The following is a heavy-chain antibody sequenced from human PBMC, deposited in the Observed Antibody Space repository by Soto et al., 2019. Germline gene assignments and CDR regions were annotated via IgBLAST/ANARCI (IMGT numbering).Heavy chain of an antibody. Sequence: EVQLVESGGGLVQPGGSPRLSCAASGFTFSSYWMSWVRQAPGKGLEWVANIKPDGSEQYYVDSVKGRFTISRDNAKNLLYLQMNSLRAEDTAVYYCARESGSYEPYYFDYWGQGPLVTVSS. V-gene: IGHV3-7*03. CDR3: ARESGSYEPYYFDY. CDR2: IKPDGSEQ. D-gene: IGHD1-26*01. CDR1: GFTFSSYW. J-gene: IGHJ4*02.